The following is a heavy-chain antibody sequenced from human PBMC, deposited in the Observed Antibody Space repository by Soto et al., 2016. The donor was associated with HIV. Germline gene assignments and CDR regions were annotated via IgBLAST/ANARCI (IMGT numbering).Heavy chain of an antibody. V-gene: IGHV3-74*01. Sequence: EVQLVEFGGGLVQPGGSLTLSCAASGFTFGTYWMHWVRQPPGKGLVWVSRMNRDGSNIAYADSVKGRFTISRDNAKNTLYLQMNSLRAEDTAVYYCSRDTFGPLDYWGQGTLVTVSS. CDR3: SRDTFGPLDY. D-gene: IGHD3-16*01. CDR2: MNRDGSNI. J-gene: IGHJ4*02. CDR1: GFTFGTYW.